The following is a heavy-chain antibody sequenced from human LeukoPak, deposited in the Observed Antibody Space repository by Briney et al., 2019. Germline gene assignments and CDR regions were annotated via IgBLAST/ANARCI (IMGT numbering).Heavy chain of an antibody. V-gene: IGHV3-30*04. CDR1: GFTFSSYV. J-gene: IGHJ1*01. D-gene: IGHD6-19*01. CDR2: ISYDGSNE. Sequence: GRSLRLSCAASGFTFSSYVMHWVRQAPGKGLEWVAIISYDGSNEYYADSVKGRFTISRDNSKNTLYLQMNSLRAADTAVYYCARESGREQQWLVLGIDFQHWGQGTLVTVSS. CDR3: ARESGREQQWLVLGIDFQH.